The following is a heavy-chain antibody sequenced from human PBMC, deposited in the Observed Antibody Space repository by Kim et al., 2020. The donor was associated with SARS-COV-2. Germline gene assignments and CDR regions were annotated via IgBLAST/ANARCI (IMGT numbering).Heavy chain of an antibody. Sequence: GGSLRLSCAASGFTFSSYSMNWVRQAPGKGLEWVSYISSSSTTVYGDSVKGRFTISRDNAENSLYLQMNSLRDEDTAVYYCARDLAMGYWGQGTLVTVSS. CDR2: ISSSSTTV. CDR3: ARDLAMGY. CDR1: GFTFSSYS. V-gene: IGHV3-48*02. D-gene: IGHD5-18*01. J-gene: IGHJ4*02.